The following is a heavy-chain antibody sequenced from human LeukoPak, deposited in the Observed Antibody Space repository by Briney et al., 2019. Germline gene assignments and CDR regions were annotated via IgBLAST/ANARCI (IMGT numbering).Heavy chain of an antibody. Sequence: PSQTLSLTCTVSGGSISSGGYYWSWIRQHPGKGLEWIGYIYYSGSTYYNPSLKSRVTISVDTSKNQFSLKLSSVTAADTAVYYCASNIPSYDFWSGYWGTYYMDVWGKGTTVTVSS. V-gene: IGHV4-31*03. CDR3: ASNIPSYDFWSGYWGTYYMDV. D-gene: IGHD3-3*01. J-gene: IGHJ6*03. CDR1: GGSISSGGYY. CDR2: IYYSGST.